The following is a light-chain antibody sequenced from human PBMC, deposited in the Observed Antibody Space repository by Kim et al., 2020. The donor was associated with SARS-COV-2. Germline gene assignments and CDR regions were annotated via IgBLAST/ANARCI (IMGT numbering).Light chain of an antibody. CDR2: SSD. J-gene: IGLJ3*02. V-gene: IGLV1-44*01. CDR3: AAWDDSLNAWV. CDR1: SSNIRSNT. Sequence: GQRVTISCSGSSSNIRSNTVNWYQQLPGTAPKLLIYSSDRRPSGVPDRISGSKSGTSGSLAISGLQSEDEADYYCAAWDDSLNAWVFGGGTQLTVL.